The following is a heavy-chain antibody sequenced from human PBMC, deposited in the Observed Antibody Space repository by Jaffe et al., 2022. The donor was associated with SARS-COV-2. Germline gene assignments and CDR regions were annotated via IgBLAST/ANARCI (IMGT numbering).Heavy chain of an antibody. CDR1: GFTVSSNY. V-gene: IGHV3-53*02. CDR2: IYSGGST. CDR3: AREMGGYSYGTYFDY. J-gene: IGHJ4*02. Sequence: EVQLVETGGGLIQPGGSLRLSCAASGFTVSSNYMSWVRQAPGKGLEWVSVIYSGGSTYYADSVKGRFTISRDNSKNTLYLQMNSLRAEDTAVYYCAREMGGYSYGTYFDYWGQGTLVTVSS. D-gene: IGHD5-18*01.